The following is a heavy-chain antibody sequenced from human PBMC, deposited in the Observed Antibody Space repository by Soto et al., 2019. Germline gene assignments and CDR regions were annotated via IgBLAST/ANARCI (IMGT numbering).Heavy chain of an antibody. V-gene: IGHV4-34*01. CDR1: GGSFSGYY. J-gene: IGHJ4*02. CDR3: ARHRWGSGSYSGLLDF. CDR2: VYYSGST. D-gene: IGHD3-10*01. Sequence: SETLSLTCAVYGGSFSGYYWGWIRQPPGKGLEWIGTVYYSGSTNYNPSLQSRVTISVDTSQNQFSLRLTSVTAADTAVYYCARHRWGSGSYSGLLDFWGQGTLVTVSS.